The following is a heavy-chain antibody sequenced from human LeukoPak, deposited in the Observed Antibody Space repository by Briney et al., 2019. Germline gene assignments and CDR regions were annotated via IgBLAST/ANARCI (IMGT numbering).Heavy chain of an antibody. CDR2: ISPSGGST. CDR3: ARAPNVLLWFGESRPYYYGMDV. V-gene: IGHV1-46*01. Sequence: ASVKVSCKASGYTFTSYYMHWVRQAPGQGLEWMGIISPSGGSTSYAQKFQGRVTMTRDTSTSTVYMELSSLRSEDTAVYYCARAPNVLLWFGESRPYYYGMDVWGQGTTVTVSS. D-gene: IGHD3-10*01. CDR1: GYTFTSYY. J-gene: IGHJ6*02.